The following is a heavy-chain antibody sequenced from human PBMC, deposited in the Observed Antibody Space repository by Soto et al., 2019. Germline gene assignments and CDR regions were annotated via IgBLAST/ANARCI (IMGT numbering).Heavy chain of an antibody. V-gene: IGHV1-2*04. J-gene: IGHJ6*02. D-gene: IGHD3-9*01. CDR2: INPNSGGT. CDR1: GYTFTGYY. CDR3: ARAPSLDNILTGSYYYYGMDV. Sequence: ASVKVSCKASGYTFTGYYMHWVRQAPGQGLEWMGWINPNSGGTNYAQKFQGWVTMTRDTSISTAYMELSRLRSDDTAVYYCARAPSLDNILTGSYYYYGMDVWGQGTTVTVSS.